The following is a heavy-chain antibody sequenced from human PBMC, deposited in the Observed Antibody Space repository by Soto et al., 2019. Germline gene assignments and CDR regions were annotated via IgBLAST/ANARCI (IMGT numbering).Heavy chain of an antibody. Sequence: SETLSLTCTVSGGSISSYYWSWIRQPPGKGLEWIGYIYYSGSTNYNPSLKSRVTISVDTSKNQFSLKLSSVTAADTAVYYCARSTYSNYQGGRMDVWGKGTTVTVSS. CDR3: ARSTYSNYQGGRMDV. D-gene: IGHD4-4*01. CDR2: IYYSGST. CDR1: GGSISSYY. V-gene: IGHV4-59*08. J-gene: IGHJ6*04.